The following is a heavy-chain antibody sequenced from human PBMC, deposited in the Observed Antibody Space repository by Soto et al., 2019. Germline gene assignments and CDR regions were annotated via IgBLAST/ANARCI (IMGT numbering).Heavy chain of an antibody. Sequence: EVQLLESGGGLVQPGGSLRLSCAASGFTFSSYAMSWVRQTPGKGLEWVSGISGGGGNTYYADSVTGRFTISRDNTRNTLYLQMISQTAADTAIYYCAKDRVGGGRWSGIVVAGMHSRGQGTLVNVSS. CDR1: GFTFSSYA. J-gene: IGHJ5*01. CDR2: ISGGGGNT. V-gene: IGHV3-23*01. D-gene: IGHD2-15*01. CDR3: AKDRVGGGRWSGIVVAGMHS.